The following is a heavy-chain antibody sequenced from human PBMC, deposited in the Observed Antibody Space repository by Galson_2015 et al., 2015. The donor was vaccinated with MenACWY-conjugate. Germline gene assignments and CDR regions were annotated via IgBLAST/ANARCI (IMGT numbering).Heavy chain of an antibody. CDR2: ISYDGTRK. Sequence: SLRLSCAASGFTFSAYAMHWVRQAPGKGLEWVAVISYDGTRKFYADSVKGRFTISRDNSKNTLYLQMNSLRVEDTAIYYCARGCSGGSCSVYWGQETLVTVSS. D-gene: IGHD2-15*01. V-gene: IGHV3-30-3*01. J-gene: IGHJ4*02. CDR3: ARGCSGGSCSVY. CDR1: GFTFSAYA.